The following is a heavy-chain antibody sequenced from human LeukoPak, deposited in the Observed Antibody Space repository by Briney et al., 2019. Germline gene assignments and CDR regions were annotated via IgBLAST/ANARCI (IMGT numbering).Heavy chain of an antibody. CDR3: ASPAGGS. CDR1: GFTSSSYE. V-gene: IGHV3-48*03. Sequence: PGLSLRLFCAPSGFTSSSYEMNWIRQAPGKGVEWVSCIISSGSTIYYAASVKGGFTISRDNAKNSLYLQMNSMRGEDTAVYYCASPAGGSCGQGALVTVSS. D-gene: IGHD3-16*01. J-gene: IGHJ4*02. CDR2: IISSGSTI.